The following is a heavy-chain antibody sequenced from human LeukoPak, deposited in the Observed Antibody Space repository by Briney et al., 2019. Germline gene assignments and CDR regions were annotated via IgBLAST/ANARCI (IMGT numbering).Heavy chain of an antibody. V-gene: IGHV3-30*03. CDR2: ISYDGSNK. CDR3: ARVRDYGDFPPDGAFDI. CDR1: GFTFSSYG. D-gene: IGHD4-17*01. Sequence: PGGSLRLSCAASGFTFSSYGMHWVRQAPGKGLEWVAVISYDGSNKYYADSVKGRFTISRDNSKNTLYLQMNSLRAEDTAVYYCARVRDYGDFPPDGAFDIWGQGTMVTVSS. J-gene: IGHJ3*02.